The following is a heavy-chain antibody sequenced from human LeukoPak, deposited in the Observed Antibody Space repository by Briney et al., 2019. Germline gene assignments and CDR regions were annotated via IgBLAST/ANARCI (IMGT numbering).Heavy chain of an antibody. Sequence: GGSLRLSCAASGFTFSSYSMNWVRQAPGKGLEWVSSISSSSSYIYYADSVKGRFTISRDNAKNSLYLQMNSLRAEDTAVYYCARDRDYYDSSGYYDWFDHWGQGTLVTVSS. CDR1: GFTFSSYS. D-gene: IGHD3-22*01. V-gene: IGHV3-21*01. CDR3: ARDRDYYDSSGYYDWFDH. J-gene: IGHJ5*02. CDR2: ISSSSSYI.